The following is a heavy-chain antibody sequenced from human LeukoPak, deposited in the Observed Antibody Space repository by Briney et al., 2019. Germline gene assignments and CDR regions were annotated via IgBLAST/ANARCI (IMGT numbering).Heavy chain of an antibody. CDR1: GGSISSYY. CDR3: ARQLRNYYFDY. V-gene: IGHV4-59*05. Sequence: SETLSLTCTVSGGSISSYYWSWIRQPPGKGLEWIGSTYYSGSTYYNPSLKSRVTISVDTSKNQFSLKLSSVTAADTAVYYCARQLRNYYFDYWGQGTLVTVSS. CDR2: TYYSGST. J-gene: IGHJ4*02. D-gene: IGHD5-18*01.